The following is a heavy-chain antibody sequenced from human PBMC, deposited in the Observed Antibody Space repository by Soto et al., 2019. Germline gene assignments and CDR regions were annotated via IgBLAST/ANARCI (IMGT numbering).Heavy chain of an antibody. D-gene: IGHD2-15*01. CDR2: MYYGGRT. CDR1: AGSTSTYY. J-gene: IGHJ5*02. CDR3: ARGTPSPLIVRSSRGPWFDP. V-gene: IGHV4-59*08. Sequence: PPETRRVTYSVSAGSTSTYYWSWFRQPPGKELEWIGYMYYGGRTNYNPSLKSRVTISVDTSKMQVSLKLSSVTAADTAVYFCARGTPSPLIVRSSRGPWFDPWGQGTLVTVS.